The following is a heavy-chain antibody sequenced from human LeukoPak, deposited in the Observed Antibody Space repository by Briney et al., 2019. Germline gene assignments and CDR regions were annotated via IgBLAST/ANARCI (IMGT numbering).Heavy chain of an antibody. CDR3: AKDSLRFLEWLPPFDP. CDR1: GFTFSSYS. CDR2: IRYDGSNK. V-gene: IGHV3-30*02. Sequence: GGSLRLSCAASGFTFSSYSMNWVRQAPGKGLEWVAFIRYDGSNKYYADSVKGRFTISRDNSKNTLYLQMNSLRAEDTAVYYCAKDSLRFLEWLPPFDPWGQGTLVTVSS. J-gene: IGHJ5*02. D-gene: IGHD3-3*01.